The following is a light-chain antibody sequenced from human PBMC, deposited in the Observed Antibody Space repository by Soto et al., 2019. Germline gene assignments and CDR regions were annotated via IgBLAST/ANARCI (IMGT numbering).Light chain of an antibody. V-gene: IGKV3-20*01. CDR2: GAS. J-gene: IGKJ4*01. CDR3: QQYDSLPLP. Sequence: EILLTQSPATLSLAPGERATLFCRARKSVSSDFLAWHQQKPGQAPRLLIYGASDRATGIPDRFSGSGSATDFTLTISRLEPEDFAVYYCQQYDSLPLPFGGGTKVEI. CDR1: KSVSSDF.